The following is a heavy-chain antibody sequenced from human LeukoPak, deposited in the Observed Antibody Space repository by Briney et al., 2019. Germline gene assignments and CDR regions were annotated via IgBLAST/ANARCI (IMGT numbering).Heavy chain of an antibody. Sequence: GGSLRLSCAASGFNFSSYGMHWVRQAPGKGLEWVTSIWFDGSNIHYADSVKSRVIISRDNSKSALYLQMNSPRAEDTAIYYCARDSLPMAVTGPFDHWGQGALVTVS. D-gene: IGHD6-19*01. J-gene: IGHJ4*02. CDR1: GFNFSSYG. CDR2: IWFDGSNI. V-gene: IGHV3-33*01. CDR3: ARDSLPMAVTGPFDH.